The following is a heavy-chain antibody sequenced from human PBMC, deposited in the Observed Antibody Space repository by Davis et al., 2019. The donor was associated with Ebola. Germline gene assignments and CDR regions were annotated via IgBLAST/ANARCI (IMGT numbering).Heavy chain of an antibody. V-gene: IGHV3-23*01. CDR2: ISGSAANT. Sequence: PGGSLRLSCAGSGFIFSRAWMNWVRQAPGKGLEWVSGISGSAANTYHADSVKGRFTISRDNSRNTLYLQMNSLRAEDTAIYYCAKDLDTQWPGVRWGYWGQGTLVTASS. CDR3: AKDLDTQWPGVRWGY. D-gene: IGHD6-19*01. CDR1: GFIFSRAW. J-gene: IGHJ4*02.